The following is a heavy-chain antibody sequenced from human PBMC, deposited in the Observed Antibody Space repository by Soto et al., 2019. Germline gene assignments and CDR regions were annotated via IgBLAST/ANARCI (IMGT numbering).Heavy chain of an antibody. CDR2: IKQDGSEK. CDR1: GFTFSSYL. V-gene: IGHV3-7*01. D-gene: IGHD3-16*01. J-gene: IGHJ4*02. CDR3: ARMGDPESSFDY. Sequence: GGFLRLSCAASGFTFSSYLMSWVSQAPGKGLEWVANIKQDGSEKYYVDSVKGRFTISRDNAKNSLYLQMKSLRAEDTAVYYCARMGDPESSFDYWGQGTLVTVSS.